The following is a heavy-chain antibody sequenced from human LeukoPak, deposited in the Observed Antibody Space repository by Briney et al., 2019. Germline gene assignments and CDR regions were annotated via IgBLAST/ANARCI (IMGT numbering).Heavy chain of an antibody. CDR1: GFTFDDYA. CDR2: ISWNSGSI. J-gene: IGHJ4*02. V-gene: IGHV3-9*01. CDR3: AKHLYGQDYCGGDCYSGFDY. Sequence: GGSLRLSCAASGFTFDDYAMHWVRQAPGKGLEWVSGISWNSGSIGYADSVKGRFTISRDNAKNSLYLQMNSLSAEDTALYYCAKHLYGQDYCGGDCYSGFDYWGQGTLVTVPS. D-gene: IGHD2-21*02.